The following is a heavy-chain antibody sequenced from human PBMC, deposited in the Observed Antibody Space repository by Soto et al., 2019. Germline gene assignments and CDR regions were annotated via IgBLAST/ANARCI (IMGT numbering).Heavy chain of an antibody. D-gene: IGHD3-22*01. V-gene: IGHV5-51*01. CDR1: GYSFTSYW. CDR2: IYPGDSDT. CDR3: ARLPGYYDSSGYLPAFAFDI. Sequence: GESLKISCKGSGYSFTSYWIGWVRQMPGKGLEWMVIIYPGDSDTRYSPSFQGQVTISADKSISTAYLQWSSLKASDTAMYYCARLPGYYDSSGYLPAFAFDIWGQGTMVTVSS. J-gene: IGHJ3*02.